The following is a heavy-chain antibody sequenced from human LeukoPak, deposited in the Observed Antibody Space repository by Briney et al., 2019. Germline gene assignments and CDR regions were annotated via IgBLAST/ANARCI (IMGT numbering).Heavy chain of an antibody. CDR1: GFTFDDYG. CDR2: INWNGGST. Sequence: GGSLRLSCAASGFTFDDYGMSWVHQAPGKGLEWVSGINWNGGSTVYADSVKGRFTISRDNAKNSLYLQMNSLRAEDTALYYCAREVYYYDSSGSVVGFDYWGQGTLVTVSS. J-gene: IGHJ4*02. V-gene: IGHV3-20*04. CDR3: AREVYYYDSSGSVVGFDY. D-gene: IGHD3-22*01.